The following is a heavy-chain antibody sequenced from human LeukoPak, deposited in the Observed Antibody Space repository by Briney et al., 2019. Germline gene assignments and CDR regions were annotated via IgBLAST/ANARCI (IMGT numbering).Heavy chain of an antibody. Sequence: PGGSPRLPCAASGFTYTNYWMSWVRQAPGKGLEWVANIKQDGRERYYVDSVKGRFTISRDNAKNSMYLQMNSLRADDTAVYYCARDAYIDRFFDYWGQGTLVTVSS. D-gene: IGHD3-22*01. CDR2: IKQDGRER. J-gene: IGHJ4*02. CDR1: GFTYTNYW. CDR3: ARDAYIDRFFDY. V-gene: IGHV3-7*01.